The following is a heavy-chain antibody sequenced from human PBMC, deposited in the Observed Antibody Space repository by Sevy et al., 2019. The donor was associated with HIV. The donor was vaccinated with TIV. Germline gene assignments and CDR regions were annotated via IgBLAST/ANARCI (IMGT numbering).Heavy chain of an antibody. CDR1: GFTFSSCA. Sequence: GGSLRLSCAASGFTFSSCAMNWVRQAPGKGLEWVSSIRGSGDSTYYAASVKGRFTMSRDNSKNTLYLQMSSLRAEDTAVYYCAKGNHRELNLYFYYYMDVWGTGTTVTVSS. CDR2: IRGSGDST. J-gene: IGHJ6*03. V-gene: IGHV3-23*01. CDR3: AKGNHRELNLYFYYYMDV.